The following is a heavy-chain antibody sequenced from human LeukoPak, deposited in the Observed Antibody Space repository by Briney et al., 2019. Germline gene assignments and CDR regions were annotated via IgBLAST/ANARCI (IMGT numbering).Heavy chain of an antibody. V-gene: IGHV3-66*01. CDR3: ARTRYGDYPADY. CDR1: GFTVGSNY. J-gene: IGHJ4*02. CDR2: IYSGGST. Sequence: GGSLRLSCAASGFTVGSNYMSWVRQAPGKGLEGVSIIYSGGSTYYADSVKGRFTTSRDNSNNTLYLQMNSLRAEDTAVYYCARTRYGDYPADYWGQGTLVTVSS. D-gene: IGHD4-17*01.